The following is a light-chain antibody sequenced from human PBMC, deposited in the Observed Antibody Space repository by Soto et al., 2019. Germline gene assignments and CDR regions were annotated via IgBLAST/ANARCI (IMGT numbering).Light chain of an antibody. J-gene: IGKJ1*01. V-gene: IGKV3D-20*02. CDR1: QSVSSSY. Sequence: IVLTQSPGTLSLSPWERATLSCRASQSVSSSYLAWYQQKPGQAPRLLIYDASSLESGVPSRFSGSGSGTDFTLTISSLQPEDFATYYCQQSYSTPRTFGQGTKVDIK. CDR2: DAS. CDR3: QQSYSTPRT.